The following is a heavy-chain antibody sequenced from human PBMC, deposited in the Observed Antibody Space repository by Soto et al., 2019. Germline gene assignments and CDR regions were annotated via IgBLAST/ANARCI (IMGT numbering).Heavy chain of an antibody. J-gene: IGHJ5*02. V-gene: IGHV4-39*01. CDR2: IYYSGSI. CDR3: ARQSSGWYNWFDP. D-gene: IGHD6-19*01. CDR1: GGSISSSSYY. Sequence: QLQLQESGPGLVKPSETLSLTCSVSGGSISSSSYYWGWLRQPPGKGLEWIGSIYYSGSIYYNPSLKSRVTISVDTSKTQFSLKLSSVTAAETAVYYCARQSSGWYNWFDPWGQGTLVTVSS.